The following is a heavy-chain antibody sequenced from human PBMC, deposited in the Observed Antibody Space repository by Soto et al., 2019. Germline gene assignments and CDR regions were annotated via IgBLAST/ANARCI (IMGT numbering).Heavy chain of an antibody. CDR1: GFSLSTSGVG. J-gene: IGHJ2*01. CDR3: AHLIGSNYHSWYFDL. D-gene: IGHD4-4*01. CDR2: IYWDDDK. V-gene: IGHV2-5*02. Sequence: QITLKESGPTLVKPTQTLTLTCTFSGFSLSTSGVGVGWIRQPPGKALEWLSLIYWDDDKRYNPSLKSRLTTTKDNSKNQVVLTMTNMDPVDTATYYCAHLIGSNYHSWYFDLWGRGTLVTVSS.